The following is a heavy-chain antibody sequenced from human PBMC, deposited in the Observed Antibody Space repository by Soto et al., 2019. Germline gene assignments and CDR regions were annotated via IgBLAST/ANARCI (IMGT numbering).Heavy chain of an antibody. Sequence: QVTLKESGPVLVKPTETLTLTCTVSGFSLSNARMGVSWIRQPPGKALEWLAHIFSNDEKSYSTSLKIRLTISKDTSKSQVVLTMTNMDPVDTGTYYCARRGEAGTNYYYGMDVWGQGTTVTVSS. V-gene: IGHV2-26*01. CDR2: IFSNDEK. D-gene: IGHD1-1*01. CDR3: ARRGEAGTNYYYGMDV. CDR1: GFSLSNARMG. J-gene: IGHJ6*02.